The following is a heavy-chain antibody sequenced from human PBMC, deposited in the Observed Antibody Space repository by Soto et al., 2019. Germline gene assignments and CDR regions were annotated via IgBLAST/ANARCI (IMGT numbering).Heavy chain of an antibody. V-gene: IGHV3-23*01. Sequence: GGSLRLSCAASGFTFSSYCMRWVRQAPWQGLEWVSSISHSGNTYYSDSVKGRFTISRDNSKNTLYLQMDSLRAEDTATYYCAKLIHNSYYNVMDVWGQGTTVTVSS. CDR2: ISHSGNT. CDR1: GFTFSSYC. CDR3: AKLIHNSYYNVMDV. J-gene: IGHJ6*02. D-gene: IGHD5-18*01.